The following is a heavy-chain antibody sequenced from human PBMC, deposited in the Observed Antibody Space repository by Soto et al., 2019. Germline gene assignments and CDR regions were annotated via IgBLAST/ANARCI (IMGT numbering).Heavy chain of an antibody. Sequence: EVQLVESGGGLVKPGGSLRLSCAASGFTFSNACMNWVRQAPGKGLEWVGRIKSKTDGGTTDYAAPVKGRFTISRDDSKNTLYLQMNSLKSGDTAVNYCTTVGDCSSTSCYFNYYYYGMDVWGQGNTVTVSS. V-gene: IGHV3-15*07. J-gene: IGHJ6*02. D-gene: IGHD2-2*01. CDR3: TTVGDCSSTSCYFNYYYYGMDV. CDR2: IKSKTDGGTT. CDR1: GFTFSNAC.